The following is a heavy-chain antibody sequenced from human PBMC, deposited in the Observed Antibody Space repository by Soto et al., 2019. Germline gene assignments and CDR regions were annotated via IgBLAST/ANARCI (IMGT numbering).Heavy chain of an antibody. CDR3: AKIPITIFGVVIIPYYYYMDV. D-gene: IGHD3-3*01. CDR1: GFTFSSYA. V-gene: IGHV3-23*01. J-gene: IGHJ6*03. Sequence: EVQLLESGGGLVQPGGSLRLSCAASGFTFSSYAMSWVRQAPGKGLEWVSAISVSGGSTYYADSVKGRFTISRDNSKNTLYLQMNSLRAEDTAVYYCAKIPITIFGVVIIPYYYYMDVWGKGTTVTVSS. CDR2: ISVSGGST.